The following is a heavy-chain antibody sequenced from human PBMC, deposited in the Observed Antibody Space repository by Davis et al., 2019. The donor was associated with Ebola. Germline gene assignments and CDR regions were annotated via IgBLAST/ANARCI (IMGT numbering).Heavy chain of an antibody. CDR3: ASGTTVTTGFDN. CDR1: GYTFTGYY. V-gene: IGHV1-2*06. CDR2: INPNSGGT. D-gene: IGHD4-17*01. Sequence: ASVKVSCKASGYTFTGYYMHWVRQASGQGLEWMGRINPNSGGTNYAQKFQGRVTMTRDTSISTAYMELSRLRSDDTAVYYCASGTTVTTGFDNWGQGTLVTVSS. J-gene: IGHJ4*02.